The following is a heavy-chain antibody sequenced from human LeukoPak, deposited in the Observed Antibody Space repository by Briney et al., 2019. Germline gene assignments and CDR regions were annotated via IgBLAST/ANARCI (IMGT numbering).Heavy chain of an antibody. Sequence: GGSLRLSCAASGFTFSNAWMSWVRQAPGKGLEWVGRIKSKTDGGTTDYAAPVKGRFTISRDDSKNTLYLQMNSLKTEHTAVYYCTTEDHIFRRSSGYSVGAFDIWGQGTMVTVSS. CDR3: TTEDHIFRRSSGYSVGAFDI. CDR1: GFTFSNAW. CDR2: IKSKTDGGTT. V-gene: IGHV3-15*01. J-gene: IGHJ3*02. D-gene: IGHD3-22*01.